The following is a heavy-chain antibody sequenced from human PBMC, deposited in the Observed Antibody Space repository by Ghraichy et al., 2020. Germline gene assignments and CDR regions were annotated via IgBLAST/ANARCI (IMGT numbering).Heavy chain of an antibody. D-gene: IGHD3-3*01. CDR2: ISGSGGST. Sequence: GGSLRLSCAASGFTFSSYAMSWVRQAPGKGLEWVSAISGSGGSTYYADSVKGRFTISRDNSKNTLYLQMNSLRAEDTAVYYCAKAVAKSTIFGVVIFRTPRPYYFDYWGQGTLVIVSS. CDR3: AKAVAKSTIFGVVIFRTPRPYYFDY. CDR1: GFTFSSYA. V-gene: IGHV3-23*01. J-gene: IGHJ4*02.